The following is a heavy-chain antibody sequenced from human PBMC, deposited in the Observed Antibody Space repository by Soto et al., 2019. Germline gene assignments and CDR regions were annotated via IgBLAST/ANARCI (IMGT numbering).Heavy chain of an antibody. D-gene: IGHD1-7*01. J-gene: IGHJ4*02. Sequence: SETLSLTCAVSGVSFTSNNLWTCVRQPPGQGLEWIGEIYRTGSTNYNPSLKSRVTISLDKSENQFSLKVTSLTAADTAVYYCESRDPGTSVDYWGQGTLVTVSS. CDR1: GVSFTSNNL. CDR3: ESRDPGTSVDY. V-gene: IGHV4-4*02. CDR2: IYRTGST.